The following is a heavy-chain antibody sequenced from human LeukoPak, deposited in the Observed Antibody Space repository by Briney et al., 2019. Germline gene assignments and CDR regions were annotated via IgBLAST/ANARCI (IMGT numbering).Heavy chain of an antibody. Sequence: SETLSLTCTVSGGSISSYYWSWIRQPPGKGLEWIGYIYYSGSTNYNPSPKSRVTISVDTSKNQFSLKLSSVTAADTAVYYCARHLRFLDVDYYGMDVWGQGTTVTVSS. J-gene: IGHJ6*02. D-gene: IGHD3-3*01. CDR3: ARHLRFLDVDYYGMDV. V-gene: IGHV4-59*01. CDR1: GGSISSYY. CDR2: IYYSGST.